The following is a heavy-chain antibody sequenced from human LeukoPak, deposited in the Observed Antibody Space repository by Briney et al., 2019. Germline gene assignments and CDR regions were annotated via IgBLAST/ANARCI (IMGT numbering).Heavy chain of an antibody. V-gene: IGHV4-59*12. Sequence: SETLSLTCTVSGGSISSYYWSWIRQPPGKGLEWIGYIYYSGSTNYNPSLKSRVTISVDTSKNQFSLKLSSVTAADTAVYYCARGGDSSGYFGIWGQGTMVTVSS. D-gene: IGHD3-22*01. CDR2: IYYSGST. CDR1: GGSISSYY. CDR3: ARGGDSSGYFGI. J-gene: IGHJ3*02.